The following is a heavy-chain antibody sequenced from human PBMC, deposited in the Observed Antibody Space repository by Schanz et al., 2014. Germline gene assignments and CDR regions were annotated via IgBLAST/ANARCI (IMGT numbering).Heavy chain of an antibody. CDR3: ASKGLTTDAFDI. CDR1: GYSINTSDW. Sequence: QVQLQESGPGLVKPSDTLSLTCAVSGYSINTSDWWGWIRQPPGKGLEWIGYIYYSGSTYYNPSLKRRVPMSVDTPKNQFSLKLRSVTAVDTAVYYCASKGLTTDAFDIWGQGTMVTVSS. D-gene: IGHD2-8*01. CDR2: IYYSGST. V-gene: IGHV4-28*07. J-gene: IGHJ3*02.